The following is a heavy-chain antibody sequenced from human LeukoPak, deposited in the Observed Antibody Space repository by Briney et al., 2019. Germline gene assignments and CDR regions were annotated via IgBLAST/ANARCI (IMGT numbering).Heavy chain of an antibody. CDR2: ISTNSGNT. CDR3: ARRFSGSGRPITY. D-gene: IGHD3-10*01. J-gene: IGHJ4*02. V-gene: IGHV1-8*01. CDR1: GFTFTSYD. Sequence: ASVKVSCKASGFTFTSYDINWVRQATGQGLEWMGWISTNSGNTGYAQKFKGRVTITRNTSISTAYMELSSLRSEDTAVYYCARRFSGSGRPITYWGQGTLVTVSS.